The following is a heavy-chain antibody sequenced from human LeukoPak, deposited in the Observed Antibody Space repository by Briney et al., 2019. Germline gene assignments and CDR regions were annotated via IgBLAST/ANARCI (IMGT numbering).Heavy chain of an antibody. Sequence: GGSLRLSCAASGFTFSSYALHWVRQAPGKGLEWVAVMSHDGSYKYYADSVKGRFTISRDNSMNTLYLQLNSLRAEDTAVYYCARQYSSSSSYFDYWGQGTLVTVSS. CDR3: ARQYSSSSSYFDY. CDR2: MSHDGSYK. D-gene: IGHD6-6*01. J-gene: IGHJ4*02. CDR1: GFTFSSYA. V-gene: IGHV3-30-3*01.